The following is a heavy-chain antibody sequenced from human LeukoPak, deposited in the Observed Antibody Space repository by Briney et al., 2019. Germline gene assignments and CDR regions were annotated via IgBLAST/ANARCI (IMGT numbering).Heavy chain of an antibody. Sequence: SETLSLTCTVSGGSISSSSYYGGWIRQPPGKGLEWIGSIYYSGSTYYNPSLKSRVTISVDMSKKQFSLKVSSVTAADTAVYYCARPHRGYSYGFDYWGQGTLVTVSS. D-gene: IGHD5-18*01. J-gene: IGHJ4*02. CDR2: IYYSGST. CDR3: ARPHRGYSYGFDY. V-gene: IGHV4-39*01. CDR1: GGSISSSSYY.